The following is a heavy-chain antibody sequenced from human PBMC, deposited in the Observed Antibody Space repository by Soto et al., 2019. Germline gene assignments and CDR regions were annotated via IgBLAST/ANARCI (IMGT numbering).Heavy chain of an antibody. J-gene: IGHJ4*02. V-gene: IGHV4-39*01. CDR1: GGSISSSSYY. D-gene: IGHD3-22*01. Sequence: PSETLSLTCTVSGGSISSSSYYWGWIRQPPGKGLEWIGSIYYSGSTYYNPSLKSRVTISVDTSKNQFSLKLSSVTAADTAVYYCARLVYDSSGYRPCWGQGTLVTVAS. CDR3: ARLVYDSSGYRPC. CDR2: IYYSGST.